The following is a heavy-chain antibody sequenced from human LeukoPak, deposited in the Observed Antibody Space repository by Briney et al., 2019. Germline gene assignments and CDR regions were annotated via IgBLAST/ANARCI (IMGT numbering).Heavy chain of an antibody. D-gene: IGHD1-14*01. J-gene: IGHJ4*02. CDR1: GASINNHY. V-gene: IGHV4-59*11. CDR2: IHYGGST. CDR3: ARGTRHFDY. Sequence: PSETLSLTCTVSGASINNHYWTWIRLSPGKGLEWLGYIHYGGSTKYNPSLKSPVSISIDSSRTQFSLRLSSVTAADTAVYYCARGTRHFDYWGQGTLVTVSS.